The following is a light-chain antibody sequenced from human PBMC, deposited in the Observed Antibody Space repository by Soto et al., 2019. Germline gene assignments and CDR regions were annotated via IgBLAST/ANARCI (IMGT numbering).Light chain of an antibody. J-gene: IGKJ1*01. CDR3: QQYNTWLWT. Sequence: EVVMTQSPATLSVSPGERATLSCRASQSVNANLAWYQQKPGQAPRLLIHGASNKATGIPARFSGSGFGTEFILTVSSLLTEDFAVYYCQQYNTWLWTFGQGTKV. CDR2: GAS. V-gene: IGKV3-15*01. CDR1: QSVNAN.